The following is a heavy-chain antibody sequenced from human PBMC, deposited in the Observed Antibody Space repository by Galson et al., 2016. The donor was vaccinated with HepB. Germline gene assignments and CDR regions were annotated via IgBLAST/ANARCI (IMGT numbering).Heavy chain of an antibody. CDR3: AGQKSAAALDF. D-gene: IGHD6-13*01. J-gene: IGHJ4*02. V-gene: IGHV4-4*02. CDR2: SIHIGRT. Sequence: SETLSLTCTVSGDSVSSNDWWSWVRQPPGKGLEWIGESIHIGRTNYNPSLKSRVTISIDQSKNQFSLQLSSMTAADTALYFCAGQKSAAALDFWGQGILVTVSS. CDR1: GDSVSSNDW.